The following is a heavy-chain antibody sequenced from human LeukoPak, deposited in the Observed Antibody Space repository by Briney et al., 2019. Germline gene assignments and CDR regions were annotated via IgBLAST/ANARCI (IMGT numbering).Heavy chain of an antibody. CDR2: INPSGGST. Sequence: ASVKVSCKASGYTFTSYYMHWVRQAPGQGLEWMGIINPSGGSTSYAQKFQGRVTMTRDMSTSTVYMELSSLRSEDTAVYYCARRLSSGFIDYWGQGTLVTVSS. J-gene: IGHJ4*02. V-gene: IGHV1-46*01. D-gene: IGHD6-19*01. CDR3: ARRLSSGFIDY. CDR1: GYTFTSYY.